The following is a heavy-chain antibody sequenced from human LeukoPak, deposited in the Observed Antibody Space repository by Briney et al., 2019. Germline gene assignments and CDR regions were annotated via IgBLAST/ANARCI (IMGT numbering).Heavy chain of an antibody. CDR3: AGSSASGAIGY. D-gene: IGHD2-2*03. J-gene: IGHJ4*02. V-gene: IGHV3-74*01. CDR2: IHGDGSTT. CDR1: GFTFSSYW. Sequence: GGSLRLSCAASGFTFSSYWMHWVRQAPGKGLVWVSRIHGDGSTTNYADFVKGRFTISRDNAKNTLYLQMNSLRAEDTAVYFCAGSSASGAIGYWGQGTLVIVSS.